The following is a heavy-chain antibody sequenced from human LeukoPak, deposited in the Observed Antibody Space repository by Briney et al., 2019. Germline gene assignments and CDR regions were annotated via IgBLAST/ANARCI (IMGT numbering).Heavy chain of an antibody. V-gene: IGHV1-69*13. D-gene: IGHD3-16*01. CDR1: GYTFTSYG. CDR3: ARDIASGDLANLAY. Sequence: GASVKVSCKASGYTFTSYGISWVRQAPGQGLEWMGGIIPIFGTANYAQKFQGRVTITADESTSTAYMELSSLRSEDTAVYYCARDIASGDLANLAYWGQGTLVTVSS. CDR2: IIPIFGTA. J-gene: IGHJ4*02.